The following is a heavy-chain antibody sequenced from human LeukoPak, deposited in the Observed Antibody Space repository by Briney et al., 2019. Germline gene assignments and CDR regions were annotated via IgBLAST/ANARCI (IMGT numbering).Heavy chain of an antibody. V-gene: IGHV3-30*18. J-gene: IGHJ3*02. CDR2: ISYDGSNK. D-gene: IGHD5-18*01. CDR3: AKVGYSYGEDAFDI. Sequence: PGGSLRLSCAASGFTFSSYGMHWVRQAPGKGLEWVAVISYDGSNKYYADSVKGRFTISRDNSKNTLYLQMNSLRAEDTAVYYCAKVGYSYGEDAFDIWGQGTMVTVSS. CDR1: GFTFSSYG.